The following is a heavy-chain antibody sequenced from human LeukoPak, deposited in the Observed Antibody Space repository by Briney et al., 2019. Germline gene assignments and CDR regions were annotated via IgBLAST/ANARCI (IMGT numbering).Heavy chain of an antibody. Sequence: SMRPSSAVSGLTSRNAWMSCVRQPPRKGLGWVGRIKSKTDGGTTDYAAHVKGRFTNSRDDSKNTLYLQMDSLKTEDTAVYYFSAGGYGVDYWGEGTLVTVSS. CDR1: GLTSRNAW. V-gene: IGHV3-15*01. J-gene: IGHJ4*02. CDR2: IKSKTDGGTT. D-gene: IGHD3-10*01. CDR3: SAGGYGVDY.